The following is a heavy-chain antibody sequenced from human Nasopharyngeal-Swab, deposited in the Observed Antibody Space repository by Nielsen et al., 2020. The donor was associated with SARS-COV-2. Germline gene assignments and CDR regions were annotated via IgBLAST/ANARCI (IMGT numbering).Heavy chain of an antibody. V-gene: IGHV3-30*18. CDR1: GFTFSSYG. J-gene: IGHJ4*02. CDR2: ISYDGSNK. D-gene: IGHD5-24*01. Sequence: SLELSCAGSGFTFSSYGMHWVRQAPGKGLEWVAVISYDGSNKYYADSVKGRFTISRDNSKNTLYLQMNSLRAEDTAVYYCAKGLEMATADYWGQGTLVTVSS. CDR3: AKGLEMATADY.